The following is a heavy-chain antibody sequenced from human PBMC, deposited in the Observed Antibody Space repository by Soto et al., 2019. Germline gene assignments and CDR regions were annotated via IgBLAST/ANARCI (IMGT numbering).Heavy chain of an antibody. CDR2: ISGSGGST. J-gene: IGHJ6*02. D-gene: IGHD5-12*01. Sequence: SCAASGFTFSSYAMSWVRQAPGKGLEWVSAISGSGGSTYYADSVKGRFTISRDNSKNTLYLQMNSLRAEDTAVYYCAKDIGYEYYYYGMDVWGQGTTVTVSS. CDR1: GFTFSSYA. V-gene: IGHV3-23*01. CDR3: AKDIGYEYYYYGMDV.